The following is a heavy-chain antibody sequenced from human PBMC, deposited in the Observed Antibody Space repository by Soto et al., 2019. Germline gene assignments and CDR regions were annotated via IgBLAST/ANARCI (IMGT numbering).Heavy chain of an antibody. V-gene: IGHV3-21*01. D-gene: IGHD3-10*01. CDR2: ITSSSSYI. Sequence: EVQLVESGGGLVKPGGSLRLSCAASGFTFSSYSMNWVRQAPGKGLEWVSSITSSSSYIYYADSVKGRFTISRDNAKNSLYLQMNSLRAEDTAVYYCARGGSYYGSGSLIWGQGTLVTVFS. J-gene: IGHJ4*02. CDR3: ARGGSYYGSGSLI. CDR1: GFTFSSYS.